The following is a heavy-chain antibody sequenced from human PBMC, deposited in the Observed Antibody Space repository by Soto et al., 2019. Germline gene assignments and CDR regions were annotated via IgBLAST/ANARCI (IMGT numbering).Heavy chain of an antibody. Sequence: GGSLRLSCAASGFTFSSYAMSWVRKAPGKGLEWVSAISGSGGSTYYADSVKGRFTISRDNSKNTLYLQMNSLRAEDTAVYYCAKEQGLLWFGELLNWFDPWGQGTLVTVSS. CDR2: ISGSGGST. J-gene: IGHJ5*02. CDR3: AKEQGLLWFGELLNWFDP. CDR1: GFTFSSYA. D-gene: IGHD3-10*01. V-gene: IGHV3-23*01.